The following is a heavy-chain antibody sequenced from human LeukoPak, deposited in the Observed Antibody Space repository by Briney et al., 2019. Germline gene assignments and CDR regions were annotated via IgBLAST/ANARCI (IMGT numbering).Heavy chain of an antibody. J-gene: IGHJ4*02. D-gene: IGHD5-18*01. CDR3: ARSRGYSYGFDY. Sequence: KPSETLSLTCTVSGGSISTYYWNWIRQPAGKGLEWIGYIYYSGSTNYNPSLKSRVTISVDTSRNQFSLKLSSVTAADTAVYYCARSRGYSYGFDYWGQGTLVTVSS. CDR2: IYYSGST. CDR1: GGSISTYY. V-gene: IGHV4-59*01.